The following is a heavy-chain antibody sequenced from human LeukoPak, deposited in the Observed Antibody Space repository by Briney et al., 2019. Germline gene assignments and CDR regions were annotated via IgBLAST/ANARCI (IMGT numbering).Heavy chain of an antibody. CDR1: GFTFSSYS. J-gene: IGHJ4*02. V-gene: IGHV3-21*01. D-gene: IGHD7-27*01. CDR2: ISSSSSYI. CDR3: ARENWGTLDY. Sequence: GGSLRLSCAASGFTFSSYSMNWVRQAPGKGLEWVSSISSSSSYIYYADSVKGRFTISRDNAKNSLFLQMHSLRVEDTAVYYCARENWGTLDYWGQGALVTVSS.